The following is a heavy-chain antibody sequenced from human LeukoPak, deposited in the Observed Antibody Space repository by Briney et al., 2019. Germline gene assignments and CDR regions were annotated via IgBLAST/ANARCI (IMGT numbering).Heavy chain of an antibody. Sequence: SVKVSCKASGGTFSSYAISWVRQAPGQGLEWMGGIIPIFGTANYAQKFQGRVTITTDESTSTAYMELSSLRSEDTAVHYCARVTYHHYPVQAFDIWGQGTMVTVSS. CDR1: GGTFSSYA. D-gene: IGHD1-14*01. V-gene: IGHV1-69*05. CDR2: IIPIFGTA. CDR3: ARVTYHHYPVQAFDI. J-gene: IGHJ3*02.